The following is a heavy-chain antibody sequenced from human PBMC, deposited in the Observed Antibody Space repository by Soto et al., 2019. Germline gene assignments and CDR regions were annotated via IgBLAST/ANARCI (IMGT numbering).Heavy chain of an antibody. J-gene: IGHJ1*01. CDR2: ISWNSGSI. CDR1: GFTFDDYA. V-gene: IGHV3-9*01. CDR3: AKDRGYGGPFGAEYFQH. D-gene: IGHD4-17*01. Sequence: EVQLVESGGGLVQPGKSLRLSCAASGFTFDDYAMHWVRQAPGKGLEWVSGISWNSGSIGYADSVKGRFTISRDNAKNSLYLQMNSLRAEDTALYYCAKDRGYGGPFGAEYFQHWGQGTLVTVSS.